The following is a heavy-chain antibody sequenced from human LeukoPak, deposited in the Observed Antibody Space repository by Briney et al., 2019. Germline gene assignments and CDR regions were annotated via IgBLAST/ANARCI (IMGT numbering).Heavy chain of an antibody. CDR1: GFTFSTYW. Sequence: SGGSLRLSCAASGFTFSTYWMHWVRQAPGKGLVWVSHINSDGRNTTYADSVTGRFTISRDNTKNTLYLQMNSLRTEDTAVYYCAKAEGYDILTGLDYWGQGTLVTVSS. J-gene: IGHJ4*02. CDR3: AKAEGYDILTGLDY. D-gene: IGHD3-9*01. CDR2: INSDGRNT. V-gene: IGHV3-74*01.